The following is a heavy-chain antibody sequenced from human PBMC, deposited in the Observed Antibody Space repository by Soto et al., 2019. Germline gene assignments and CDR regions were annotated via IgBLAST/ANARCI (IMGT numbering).Heavy chain of an antibody. Sequence: EVQLVESGGGSVQPGESLRLSCVASGFTFSMYWMSWVRQAPGKGLEWVARIKQDGSEKYYVDSVKGRFTVSRDNAKNSLYVQLHSLSADDAGIYYCVRDQLILPADGFYYGVDVWGQGATVTVSS. CDR1: GFTFSMYW. CDR3: VRDQLILPADGFYYGVDV. V-gene: IGHV3-7*04. CDR2: IKQDGSEK. J-gene: IGHJ6*02. D-gene: IGHD2-21*01.